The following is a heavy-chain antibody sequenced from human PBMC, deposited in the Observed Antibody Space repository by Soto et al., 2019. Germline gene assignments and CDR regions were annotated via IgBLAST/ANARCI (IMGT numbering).Heavy chain of an antibody. CDR3: AKDRRYCSSTSCPHRYYYYYMDF. D-gene: IGHD2-2*01. Sequence: HPGGSLRLSCAASGFTFSSYAMSWVRQAPGKGLEWVSAISGSGGSTYYADSVKGRFTISRDNSKNTLYLQMNSLRAEDTAVYYCAKDRRYCSSTSCPHRYYYYYMDFWGKGTTVTVSS. J-gene: IGHJ6*03. CDR1: GFTFSSYA. CDR2: ISGSGGST. V-gene: IGHV3-23*01.